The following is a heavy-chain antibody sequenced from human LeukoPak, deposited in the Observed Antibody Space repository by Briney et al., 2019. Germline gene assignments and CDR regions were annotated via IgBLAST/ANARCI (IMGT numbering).Heavy chain of an antibody. V-gene: IGHV4-61*02. CDR1: GGSISSGSYY. CDR2: IYTSGST. Sequence: SETLSLTCTVSGGSISSGSYYWSWIRQPAGKGLEWIGRIYTSGSTNYNPSLKSRVTISVDTSKNQFSLKLSSVTAADTAVYYCAREGFSRGSQGVDYWGQGTLVTVSS. J-gene: IGHJ4*02. CDR3: AREGFSRGSQGVDY. D-gene: IGHD3-10*01.